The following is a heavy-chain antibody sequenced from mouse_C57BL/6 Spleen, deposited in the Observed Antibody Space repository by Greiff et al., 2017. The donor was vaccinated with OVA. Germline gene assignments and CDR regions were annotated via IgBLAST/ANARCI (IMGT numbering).Heavy chain of an antibody. CDR3: AWTLLRYPAWFAY. J-gene: IGHJ3*01. V-gene: IGHV1-22*01. CDR2: LNPNNGGT. Sequence: EVQLQQSGPELVKPGASVKMSCKASGYTFTDYNMHWVKQSPGKSLEWIGYLNPNNGGTSYNQKFKGKATLTVNKSSSTAYMELRSLTSEDSAVYYCAWTLLRYPAWFAYWGQGTLVTVSA. D-gene: IGHD1-1*01. CDR1: GYTFTDYN.